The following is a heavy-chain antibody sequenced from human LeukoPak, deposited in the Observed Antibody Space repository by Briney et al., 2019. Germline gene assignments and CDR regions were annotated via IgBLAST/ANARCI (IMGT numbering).Heavy chain of an antibody. Sequence: PSETLSLTCTVSGGSISYFYWSWIRQPPGKGLEWIGEINHSGSTNYNPSLKSRVTISVDTSKNQFSLKLSSVTAADTAVYYCARHPQHWGQGTLVTVSS. CDR2: INHSGST. J-gene: IGHJ1*01. CDR1: GGSISYFY. CDR3: ARHPQH. V-gene: IGHV4-34*01.